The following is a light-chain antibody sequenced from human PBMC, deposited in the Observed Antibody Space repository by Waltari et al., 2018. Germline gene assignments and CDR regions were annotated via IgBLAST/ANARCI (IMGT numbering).Light chain of an antibody. CDR2: GAS. V-gene: IGKV3-15*01. CDR3: HEYEYWPPGT. CDR1: QSVRTN. J-gene: IGKJ3*01. Sequence: EIVMTQSPATLSVSPGDRVTLSCRASQSVRTNLAWFQQKPGQPPRLLISGASTRATGIPARFSGSGSGTEFTLTITGLQSEDFAVYYCHEYEYWPPGTFGPGTKVEIK.